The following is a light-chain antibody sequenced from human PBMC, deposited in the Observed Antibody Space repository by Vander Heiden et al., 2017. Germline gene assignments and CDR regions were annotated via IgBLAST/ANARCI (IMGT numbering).Light chain of an antibody. CDR2: AAS. Sequence: DIQMTQSPSSFSASVGDRVTSTCRASQSIDNFLNWYQQKPGKAPKLLIYAASKLESWVPSRFSGSGSGTHFRLTISRLQPEDSATYFCQQSYSSPRITFGLGTRLEIE. CDR1: QSIDNF. V-gene: IGKV1-39*01. CDR3: QQSYSSPRIT. J-gene: IGKJ5*01.